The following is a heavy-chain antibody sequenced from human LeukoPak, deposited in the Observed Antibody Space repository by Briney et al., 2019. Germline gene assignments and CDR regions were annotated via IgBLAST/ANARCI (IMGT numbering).Heavy chain of an antibody. J-gene: IGHJ4*02. CDR2: ISSSSSTI. Sequence: SGGSLRLSCAASGFTFSSYSMNWVRQAPGKGLEWVSYISSSSSTIYYADSVKGRFTISRDNAKNSLYLQMNSLRAEDTAVYYCARAIDSSSSGEDYWGQGTLVTVSS. CDR3: ARAIDSSSSGEDY. CDR1: GFTFSSYS. D-gene: IGHD6-6*01. V-gene: IGHV3-48*01.